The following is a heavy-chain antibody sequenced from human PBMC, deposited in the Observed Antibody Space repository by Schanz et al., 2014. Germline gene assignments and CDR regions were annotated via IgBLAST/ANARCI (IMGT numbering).Heavy chain of an antibody. J-gene: IGHJ1*01. D-gene: IGHD2-21*01. CDR3: AREFVN. V-gene: IGHV3-48*04. CDR1: GFSFSNYS. Sequence: EAHLVESGGSLVQPGGSLRLSCVASGFSFSNYSMNWVRQAPGKGLEWLSHISGSGGDSVDYADSVKGRFTISRDNTRNSLYLQMNSLRVDDTAVYYCAREFVNWGQGTLVAVSS. CDR2: ISGSGGDSV.